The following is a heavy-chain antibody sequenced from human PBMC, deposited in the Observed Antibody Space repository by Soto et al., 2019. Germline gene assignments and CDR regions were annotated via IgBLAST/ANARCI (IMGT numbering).Heavy chain of an antibody. CDR2: ITGSGGST. J-gene: IGHJ4*02. CDR1: GFTFSSYA. V-gene: IGHV3-23*01. Sequence: EVQLLESGGGLVQPGGSLRLSCAASGFTFSSYARNWFPQFPGKGLEWVSAITGSGGSTYYPDSVKGRFTISRDNSKNTLYLQMNSLRAEDTAVYYCAKVSSGYEFDHWGQGTLVTVSS. CDR3: AKVSSGYEFDH. D-gene: IGHD5-12*01.